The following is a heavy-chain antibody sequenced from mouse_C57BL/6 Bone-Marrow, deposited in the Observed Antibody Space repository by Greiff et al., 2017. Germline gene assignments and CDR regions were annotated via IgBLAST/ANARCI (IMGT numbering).Heavy chain of an antibody. D-gene: IGHD2-4*01. CDR3: AREEYDYDSFDY. CDR1: GYTFTSYW. V-gene: IGHV1-55*01. J-gene: IGHJ2*01. Sequence: QVQLQQSGAELVKPGASVKMSCKASGYTFTSYWITWVKQRPGQGLEWIGDIYPGSGSTNYNEKFKSKATLTVDTSSSTAYMQLSSLTSEDSAVYYCAREEYDYDSFDYWGQGTTLTVSS. CDR2: IYPGSGST.